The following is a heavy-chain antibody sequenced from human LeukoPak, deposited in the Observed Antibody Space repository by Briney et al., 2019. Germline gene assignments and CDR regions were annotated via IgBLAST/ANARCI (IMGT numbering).Heavy chain of an antibody. J-gene: IGHJ4*02. CDR1: GGSFSGYY. CDR3: ARAGLRGDFDY. Sequence: SETLSLTCAVYGGSFSGYYWSWIRQPPGKGLEWIGEINHSGSTNYNPSLKSRVTISIGRSNNQFSLKLNSVTAADTAVYYCARAGLRGDFDYWGRGTLVTVSS. D-gene: IGHD3-16*01. CDR2: INHSGST. V-gene: IGHV4-34*01.